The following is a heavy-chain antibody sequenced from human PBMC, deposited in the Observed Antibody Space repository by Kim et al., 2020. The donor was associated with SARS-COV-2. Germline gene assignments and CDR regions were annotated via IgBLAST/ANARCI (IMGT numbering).Heavy chain of an antibody. CDR2: IYYSGST. CDR1: GGSISSSSYY. Sequence: SETLSLTCTVSGGSISSSSYYWGWIRQPPGKGLEWIGSIYYSGSTYYNPSLKSRVTISVDTSKNQFSLKLSSVTAADTAVYYCASHSRSSGWYYYYYGMDVWGQGTTVTVSS. D-gene: IGHD6-19*01. CDR3: ASHSRSSGWYYYYYGMDV. V-gene: IGHV4-39*01. J-gene: IGHJ6*02.